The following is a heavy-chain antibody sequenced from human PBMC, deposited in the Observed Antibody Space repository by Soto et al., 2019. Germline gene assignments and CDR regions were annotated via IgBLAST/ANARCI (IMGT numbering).Heavy chain of an antibody. J-gene: IGHJ4*02. CDR1: GYTFTSYD. Sequence: GASVKVSCKASGYTFTSYDINWVRQATGQGLEWMGWMNPNSGNTGYAQKFQGRVTMTRNTSISTAYMELSSLRSEDTAVYYCARDLGYCSGGSCARDHWGQGTLVTVSS. CDR2: MNPNSGNT. CDR3: ARDLGYCSGGSCARDH. D-gene: IGHD2-15*01. V-gene: IGHV1-8*01.